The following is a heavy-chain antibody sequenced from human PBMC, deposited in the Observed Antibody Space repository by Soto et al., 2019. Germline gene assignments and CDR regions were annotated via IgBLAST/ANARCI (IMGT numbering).Heavy chain of an antibody. CDR1: GLTFSNTW. Sequence: GGSLRLSCAASGLTFSNTWMNWVRRAPGKGLEWVGRIKSKTDGGTTDYAAPVKGRFTISRDDSESTLYLQMNSLKTEDTAVYYCSTVGSNTTAGTPFDYWGQGTLVTVSS. J-gene: IGHJ4*02. CDR3: STVGSNTTAGTPFDY. V-gene: IGHV3-15*07. CDR2: IKSKTDGGTT. D-gene: IGHD2-2*01.